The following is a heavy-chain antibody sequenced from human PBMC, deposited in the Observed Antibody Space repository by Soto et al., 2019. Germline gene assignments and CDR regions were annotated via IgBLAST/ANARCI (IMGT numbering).Heavy chain of an antibody. Sequence: QVQLVGSGGGGVQPGRSLRLSCAASGFTFSSYGMHWVRQAPGKGLEWVAVISYDGRNKYYADSVKGRFTISRDNSKNTLYLQMSSLRAEDTAVYYCVKDGSGGLRYYYGLDVWGQGTTVTVSS. D-gene: IGHD6-19*01. CDR1: GFTFSSYG. CDR2: ISYDGRNK. CDR3: VKDGSGGLRYYYGLDV. V-gene: IGHV3-30*18. J-gene: IGHJ6*02.